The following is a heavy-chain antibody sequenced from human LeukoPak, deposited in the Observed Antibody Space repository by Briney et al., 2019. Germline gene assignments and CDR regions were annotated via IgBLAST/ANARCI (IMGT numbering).Heavy chain of an antibody. J-gene: IGHJ4*02. V-gene: IGHV4-34*01. CDR2: IYYSGST. CDR3: ARHPFRDYFDY. CDR1: GGSFSGYY. Sequence: SETLSLTCAVYGGSFSGYYWSWIRQPPGKGLEWIGSIYYSGSTYYNPSLKSRVTISVDTSKNQFSLKLSSVTAADTAVYYCARHPFRDYFDYWGQGTLVTVSS.